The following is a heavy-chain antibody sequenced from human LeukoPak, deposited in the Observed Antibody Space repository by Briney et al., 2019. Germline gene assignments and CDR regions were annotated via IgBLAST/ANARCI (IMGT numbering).Heavy chain of an antibody. Sequence: GGSLRLSCAASGFTFSRYSMNWVRQAPGKGLEWVSSISISSNYIYYTDSAKGRFTISRDNAKNSLYLQMNSLRAEDTAVYYCARGTMFPYYSDYWGQGTLVTVSS. CDR2: ISISSNYI. CDR1: GFTFSRYS. CDR3: ARGTMFPYYSDY. D-gene: IGHD3-10*02. J-gene: IGHJ4*02. V-gene: IGHV3-21*01.